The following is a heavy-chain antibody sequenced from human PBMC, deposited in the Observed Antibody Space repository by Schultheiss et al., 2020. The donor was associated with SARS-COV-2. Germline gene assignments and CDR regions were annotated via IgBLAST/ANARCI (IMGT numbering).Heavy chain of an antibody. CDR2: INSDGSST. D-gene: IGHD2-2*01. J-gene: IGHJ6*02. Sequence: GGSLRLSCAASGFTFSSYWMHWVRQAPGKGLVWVSRINSDGSSTSYADSVKGRFTISRDNAKNSLYLQMNSLRAEDTAVYYCARVQFVVVAATRVGMDVWGQGTTVTVSS. CDR1: GFTFSSYW. V-gene: IGHV3-74*01. CDR3: ARVQFVVVAATRVGMDV.